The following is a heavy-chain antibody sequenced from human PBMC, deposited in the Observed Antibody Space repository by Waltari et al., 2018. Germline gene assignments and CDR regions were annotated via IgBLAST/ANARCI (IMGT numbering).Heavy chain of an antibody. CDR3: ARHGGYNHGYPRWFDP. CDR1: GGSIGSNNYY. J-gene: IGHJ5*02. CDR2: MYYSGTT. D-gene: IGHD5-18*01. V-gene: IGHV4-39*01. Sequence: QLQLQESGPGLVKPSETLSLTCTVSGGSIGSNNYYWGWIRQPPGKGLEWIGTMYYSGTTYDNPSLKSRVAISIDTSKNQFSLKLSSVTAADTALYYCARHGGYNHGYPRWFDPWGQGTLVTVSS.